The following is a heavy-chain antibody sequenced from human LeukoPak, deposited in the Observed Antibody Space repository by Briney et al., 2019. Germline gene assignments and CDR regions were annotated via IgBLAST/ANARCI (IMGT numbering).Heavy chain of an antibody. J-gene: IGHJ4*02. CDR2: INHSGGT. Sequence: SETLSLTCAVYGGSFSGYYWSWIRQPPGKGLEWIWEINHSGGTNYNPSLKSRVTISVDTSKNQFSLKLSSVTAADTAVYYCARAYYYDSSGYYLGLDYWGQGTLVTVSS. D-gene: IGHD3-22*01. V-gene: IGHV4-34*01. CDR1: GGSFSGYY. CDR3: ARAYYYDSSGYYLGLDY.